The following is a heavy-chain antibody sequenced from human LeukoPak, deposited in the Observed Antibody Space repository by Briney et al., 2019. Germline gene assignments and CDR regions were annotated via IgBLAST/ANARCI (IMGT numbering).Heavy chain of an antibody. CDR3: ARHETADWFDP. V-gene: IGHV4-39*01. Sequence: SETLSLTCTVSRGSISSSRYYWGWICQPPGKGLEWIASINYSGSTQYNPSLKGRVTISVDTSKRQFSLKLNSVTAADTAVYYCARHETADWFDPWGQGTLVSVSS. J-gene: IGHJ5*02. CDR2: INYSGST. CDR1: RGSISSSRYY.